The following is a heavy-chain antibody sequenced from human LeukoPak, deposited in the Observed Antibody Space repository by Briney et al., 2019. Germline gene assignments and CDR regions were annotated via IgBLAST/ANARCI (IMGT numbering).Heavy chain of an antibody. CDR3: ARDRDGYNYIDY. J-gene: IGHJ4*02. CDR1: GFTLRSYS. D-gene: IGHD5-24*01. V-gene: IGHV3-48*02. Sequence: PGGALRLSYAASGFTLRSYSMIWVRQAPARGRKGVSYISSSSSTIYYADSVKGRFTISTDNAKNSLYLQMNSLRDEDTAVYYCARDRDGYNYIDYRGQGTLVTVSS. CDR2: ISSSSSTI.